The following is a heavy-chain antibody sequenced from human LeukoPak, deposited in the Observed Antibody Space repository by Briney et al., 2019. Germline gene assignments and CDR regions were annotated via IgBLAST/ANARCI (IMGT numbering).Heavy chain of an antibody. CDR3: ARQTGSGLFILP. CDR1: GVSISSSNSY. D-gene: IGHD3/OR15-3a*01. J-gene: IGHJ4*02. V-gene: IGHV4-39*01. CDR2: IYYSGNI. Sequence: PSETLSLTCTVSGVSISSSNSYWGWIRQPPGKGLEWIGSIYYSGNIYYNASLKSQVSISIDTSKDQFSLRLTSVTAADTAVYYCARQTGSGLFILPGGQGTLVTVSP.